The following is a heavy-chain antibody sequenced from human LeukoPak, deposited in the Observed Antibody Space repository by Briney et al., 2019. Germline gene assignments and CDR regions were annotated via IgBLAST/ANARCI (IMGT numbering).Heavy chain of an antibody. CDR1: GGSISSYY. V-gene: IGHV4-59*01. CDR3: ARDQGPLAYCGGDCYSGWFDP. CDR2: IYYSGST. Sequence: SETLSLTCTVSGGSISSYYWSWIRQPPGKGLEWIGYIYYSGSTNYNPSLKSRVTISVDTSKNQFSLKLSSVTAADTAVYYCARDQGPLAYCGGDCYSGWFDPWGQGTLVTVSS. D-gene: IGHD2-21*02. J-gene: IGHJ5*02.